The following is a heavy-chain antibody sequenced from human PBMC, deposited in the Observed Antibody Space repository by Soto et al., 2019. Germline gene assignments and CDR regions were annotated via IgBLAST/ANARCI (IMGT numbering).Heavy chain of an antibody. CDR2: IIPIFGTA. CDR3: ASGSYYDSSGYPGDY. J-gene: IGHJ4*02. D-gene: IGHD3-22*01. Sequence: VASVKVSCKASGGTFSSYAISWVRQAPGQGLEWMGGIIPIFGTANYAQKFQGRVTITADESTSTAYMELSSLRSEDTAVYYCASGSYYDSSGYPGDYWGQGTLVTVSS. V-gene: IGHV1-69*13. CDR1: GGTFSSYA.